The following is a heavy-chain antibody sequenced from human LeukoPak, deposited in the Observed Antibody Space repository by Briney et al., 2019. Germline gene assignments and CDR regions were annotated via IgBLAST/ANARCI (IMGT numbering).Heavy chain of an antibody. CDR1: GGTFTHYV. D-gene: IGHD3-10*01. Sequence: GASVKVSCKASGGTFTHYVISWVRQAPGQGLEWMGGIAPISGTPMYAQRVQGRVTITADKATNTAYMEMSSLTSEDTAVYFCAREGEYYSESGNLVDASDVWGQGTVVTVSA. CDR3: AREGEYYSESGNLVDASDV. CDR2: IAPISGTP. J-gene: IGHJ3*01. V-gene: IGHV1-69*06.